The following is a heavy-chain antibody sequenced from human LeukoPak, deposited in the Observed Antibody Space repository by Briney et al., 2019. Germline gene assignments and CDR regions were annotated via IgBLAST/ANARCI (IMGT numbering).Heavy chain of an antibody. V-gene: IGHV4-59*08. J-gene: IGHJ6*02. D-gene: IGHD2-21*01. Sequence: SETLSLTCTVSGGSISSYYWSWIRQPPGKGLEWIGDIFYTGSTNYNPSLKSRVTISVDTSKNQFSLKLSSVTAADTAVYYCACCGVALYYGMDVWGQGTTVTVSS. CDR1: GGSISSYY. CDR2: IFYTGST. CDR3: ACCGVALYYGMDV.